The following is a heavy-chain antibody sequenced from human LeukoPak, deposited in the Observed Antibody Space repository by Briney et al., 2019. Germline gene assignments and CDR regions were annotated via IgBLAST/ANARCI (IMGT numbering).Heavy chain of an antibody. Sequence: KPSETLSLTCTVSGGSISSGGYYWSWIRQPPGKGLEWIGYIYHSGSTYYNPSLKSRVTISVDRSKNQFSLKLSSVTAADTAVYYCARLTHGATHDYWGQGTLVTVSS. CDR3: ARLTHGATHDY. D-gene: IGHD1-26*01. CDR1: GGSISSGGYY. V-gene: IGHV4-30-2*01. CDR2: IYHSGST. J-gene: IGHJ4*02.